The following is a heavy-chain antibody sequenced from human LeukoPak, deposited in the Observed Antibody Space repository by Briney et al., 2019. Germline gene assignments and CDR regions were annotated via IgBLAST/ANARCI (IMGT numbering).Heavy chain of an antibody. CDR3: AKDSGSYYEPNGRAFDI. D-gene: IGHD1-26*01. J-gene: IGHJ3*02. CDR2: IRYDGSNK. Sequence: GGSLRLSCAASGFTFSSYGMHWVRQAPGKGLEWVAFIRYDGSNKYYADSVKGRFTISRDNSKNTLYLQMNSLRAEDTAVYYSAKDSGSYYEPNGRAFDIWGQGTMVTVSS. CDR1: GFTFSSYG. V-gene: IGHV3-30*02.